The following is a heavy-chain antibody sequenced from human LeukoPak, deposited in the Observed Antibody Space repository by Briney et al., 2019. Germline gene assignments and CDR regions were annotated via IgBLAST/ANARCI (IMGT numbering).Heavy chain of an antibody. CDR2: ISWNSGSI. D-gene: IGHD6-19*01. CDR3: AKADTIAVAGTIDY. CDR1: RFTFDDYA. J-gene: IGHJ4*02. V-gene: IGHV3-9*03. Sequence: GGSLRLSCAASRFTFDDYAMHWVRQAPGKGLEWVSGISWNSGSIGYADSVKGRFTISRDNAKNSLYLQMNSLRAEDMALYYCAKADTIAVAGTIDYWGQGTLVTVSS.